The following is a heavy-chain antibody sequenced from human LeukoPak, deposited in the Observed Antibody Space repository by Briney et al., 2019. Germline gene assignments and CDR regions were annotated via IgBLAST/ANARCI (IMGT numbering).Heavy chain of an antibody. V-gene: IGHV3-23*01. CDR3: AEWNSVYWYFDL. CDR1: GFTFSSYA. J-gene: IGHJ2*01. CDR2: ISGSGGST. D-gene: IGHD1-1*01. Sequence: GGSLRLSCGASGFTFSSYAMSWVRQVPGKGLEWVSSISGSGGSTYYADSVKGRFTISRDNSKNTLYLQMNSLRAEDTALYYCAEWNSVYWYFDLWGRGTLVTVSS.